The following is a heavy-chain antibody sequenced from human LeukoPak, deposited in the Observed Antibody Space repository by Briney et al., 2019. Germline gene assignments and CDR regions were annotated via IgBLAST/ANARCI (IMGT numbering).Heavy chain of an antibody. CDR3: ARGPPFRSGYSSSWYQKYNWFDP. V-gene: IGHV1-2*02. CDR2: TNPNSGGT. J-gene: IGHJ5*02. CDR1: GYTFTSYD. Sequence: ASVKVSCKASGYTFTSYDINWVRQAPGQGLEWMGWTNPNSGGTNYAQKFQGRVTMTRDTSISTAYMELSRLRSDDTAVYYCARGPPFRSGYSSSWYQKYNWFDPWGQGTLVTVSS. D-gene: IGHD6-13*01.